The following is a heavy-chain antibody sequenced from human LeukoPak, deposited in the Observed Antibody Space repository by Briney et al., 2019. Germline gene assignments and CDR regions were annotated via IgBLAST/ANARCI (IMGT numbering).Heavy chain of an antibody. CDR2: ISSSSSYI. CDR1: GFTFSSYS. J-gene: IGHJ6*03. CDR3: ARGPYMVRGYYMDV. V-gene: IGHV3-21*01. Sequence: SGGSLRLPCAASGFTFSSYSMNWVRQAPGKGLEWVSSISSSSSYIYYADSVKGRFTISRDNAKNSLYLQMNSLRAEDTAVYYCARGPYMVRGYYMDVWGKGTTVTISS. D-gene: IGHD3-10*01.